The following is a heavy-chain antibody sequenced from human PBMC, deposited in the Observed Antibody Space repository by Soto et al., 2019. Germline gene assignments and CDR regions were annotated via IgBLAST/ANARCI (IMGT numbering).Heavy chain of an antibody. CDR3: AKDKVTVEMTALFHY. CDR2: ISYDGSNK. J-gene: IGHJ4*01. D-gene: IGHD2-21*02. V-gene: IGHV3-30*18. CDR1: GFTISSYG. Sequence: QVQLVESRGGVVQPGRSLRRSCAASGFTISSYGVHWVRQAPGKGLERVAVISYDGSNKYYADSVKGRFTVSRDKPKNTLYVPVNRLIAEDTAVYYCAKDKVTVEMTALFHYCCPRTLITVSS.